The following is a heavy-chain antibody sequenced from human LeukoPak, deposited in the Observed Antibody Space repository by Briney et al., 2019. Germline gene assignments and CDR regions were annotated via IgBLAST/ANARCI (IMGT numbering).Heavy chain of an antibody. CDR1: GFTFSSYA. Sequence: PGGSLRLSCAASGFTFSSYAMHWVRQAPGKGLEWVAVISYDGSNKYYADSVKGRFTISRDNSKNTLYLQMNSLRAEDTAVYYCARDFVAGTYWGQGTMVTVSS. CDR2: ISYDGSNK. V-gene: IGHV3-30-3*01. CDR3: ARDFVAGTY. D-gene: IGHD6-19*01. J-gene: IGHJ3*01.